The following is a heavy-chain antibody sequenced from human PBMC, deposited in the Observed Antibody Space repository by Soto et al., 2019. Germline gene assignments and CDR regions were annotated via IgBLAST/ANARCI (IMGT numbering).Heavy chain of an antibody. CDR1: CGSVSSGSYY. V-gene: IGHV4-61*01. CDR2: IYYSGST. J-gene: IGHJ6*02. CDR3: AREGGYSYGLYYYYGMDV. Sequence: SETLSLTCTVSCGSVSSGSYYWSWIRQPPGKGLEWIGYIYYSGSTNYNPSLKSRVTISVDTSKNQFSPKLSSVTAADTAVYYCAREGGYSYGLYYYYGMDVWGQGTTVTVSS. D-gene: IGHD5-18*01.